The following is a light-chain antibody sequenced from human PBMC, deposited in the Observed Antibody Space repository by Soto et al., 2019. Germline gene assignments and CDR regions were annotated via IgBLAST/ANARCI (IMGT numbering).Light chain of an antibody. V-gene: IGLV2-14*01. J-gene: IGLJ1*01. CDR3: SSYTSSNYV. CDR1: SSDVGGYNY. CDR2: DVS. Sequence: QSALTQPASVSGSPGQSITISCTGTSSDVGGYNYVSWYQQHPGKAPKLMIYDVSNRPSGVSNRFSGSKSGNTASLTISGLQAEDEADYYCSSYTSSNYVFGTGTKRTVL.